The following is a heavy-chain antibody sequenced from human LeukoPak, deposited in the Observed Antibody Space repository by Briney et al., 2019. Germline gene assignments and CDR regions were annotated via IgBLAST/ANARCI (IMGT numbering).Heavy chain of an antibody. D-gene: IGHD6-19*01. V-gene: IGHV4-34*01. CDR3: ARGSRPLHSSGWYVLDY. CDR1: GGSFSGYY. CDR2: INHSGST. J-gene: IGHJ4*02. Sequence: SETLSLTCAVYGGSFSGYYWSWIRQPPGKGLEWIGEINHSGSTNYNPSLKSRVTISVDTSKNQFSLKLSSVTAADTAVYYCARGSRPLHSSGWYVLDYWGQGTLVTVSS.